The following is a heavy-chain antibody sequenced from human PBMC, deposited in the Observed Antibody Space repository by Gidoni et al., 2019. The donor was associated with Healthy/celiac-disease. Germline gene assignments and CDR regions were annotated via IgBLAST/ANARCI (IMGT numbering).Heavy chain of an antibody. V-gene: IGHV3-30*18. D-gene: IGHD6-19*01. J-gene: IGHJ4*02. CDR1: GFTFSSNG. CDR3: AKEPGYSSGSHDY. CDR2: ISYDGSNK. Sequence: VQLVASGGGVVQPGRSLRLPCAASGFTFSSNGMHWVRQAPGKGLEWVAVISYDGSNKYYADSVKGQFTISRDNSKNTLYLQMNSLRAEDTAVYYCAKEPGYSSGSHDYWGQGTLVTVSS.